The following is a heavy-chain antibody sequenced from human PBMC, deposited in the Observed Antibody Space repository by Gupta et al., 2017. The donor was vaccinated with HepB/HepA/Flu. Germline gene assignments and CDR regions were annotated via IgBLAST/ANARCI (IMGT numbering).Heavy chain of an antibody. D-gene: IGHD1-26*01. Sequence: KSRVTISVDTSKNQFSLKLSSVTAADTAVYYCASLSYLDYYYGMDVWGQGTTVTVSS. J-gene: IGHJ6*02. CDR3: ASLSYLDYYYGMDV. V-gene: IGHV4-59*01.